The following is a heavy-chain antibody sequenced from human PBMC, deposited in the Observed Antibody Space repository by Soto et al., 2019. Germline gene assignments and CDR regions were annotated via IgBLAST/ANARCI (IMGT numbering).Heavy chain of an antibody. D-gene: IGHD3-16*02. J-gene: IGHJ3*02. CDR2: ISAYNGER. CDR3: ARGVMITFGGVIATGAFDI. Sequence: ASVKVSCKASGYTFTSYGISWVRQAPGQGLEWMGWISAYNGERTYAQKVQDRITMTTDTSTSTAYMELRSLRSDDTAVYYCARGVMITFGGVIATGAFDIWGQGTMVTVSS. V-gene: IGHV1-18*01. CDR1: GYTFTSYG.